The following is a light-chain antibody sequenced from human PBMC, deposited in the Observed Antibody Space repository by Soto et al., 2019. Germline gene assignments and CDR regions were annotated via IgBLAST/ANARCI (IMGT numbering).Light chain of an antibody. V-gene: IGLV1-40*01. CDR3: QSYDGASRI. CDR1: ASNIGADYA. CDR2: GPT. Sequence: QSVLTQPPSVSGAPGQRVTISCTGTASNIGADYAVHWYRQLPGAAPKLLIQGPTARPSGVPDRFSGSKSGTSASLAISALQPEDEGHYYCQSYDGASRIFGGGTKLTVL. J-gene: IGLJ2*01.